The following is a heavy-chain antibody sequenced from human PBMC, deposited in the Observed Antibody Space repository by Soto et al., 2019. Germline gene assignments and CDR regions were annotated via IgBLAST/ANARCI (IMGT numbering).Heavy chain of an antibody. CDR1: GYTFTSYD. V-gene: IGHV1-8*01. CDR2: MNPNSGNT. CDR3: ARVVYCGGDCYFYYYYYMDV. Sequence: ASVKVSCKASGYTFTSYDINWVRQATGQGLEWMGWMNPNSGNTGYAQKFQGRVTMTRNTSISTAYMELSSLRSEDTAVYYCARVVYCGGDCYFYYYYYMDVWGKGTTVTVSS. D-gene: IGHD2-21*01. J-gene: IGHJ6*03.